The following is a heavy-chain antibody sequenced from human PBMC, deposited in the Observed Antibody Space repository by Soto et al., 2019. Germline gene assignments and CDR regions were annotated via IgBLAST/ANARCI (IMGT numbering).Heavy chain of an antibody. CDR3: ARVTLRYYYDSSGYYSTNWFDP. V-gene: IGHV4-34*01. CDR2: INHSGST. Sequence: TSETLSLTCAVYGGSSSGYYWSWIRQPPGKGLEWIGEINHSGSTNYNPSLKSRVTISVDTSKNQFSLKLSSVTAADTAVYYCARVTLRYYYDSSGYYSTNWFDPWGQGTLVTVSS. CDR1: GGSSSGYY. D-gene: IGHD3-22*01. J-gene: IGHJ5*02.